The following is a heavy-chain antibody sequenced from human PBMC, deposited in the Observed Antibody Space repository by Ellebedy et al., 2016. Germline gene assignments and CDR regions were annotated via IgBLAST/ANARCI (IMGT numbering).Heavy chain of an antibody. CDR1: GDTFSSYA. CDR3: ARDPYSNYRYFDL. CDR2: IILISGTA. D-gene: IGHD4-11*01. Sequence: SVKVSXXAFGDTFSSYAITWVRQAPGQGLEWMGGIILISGTATYAQKFQARVTISADESTGTAHMELRRLKSEDTAVYFCARDPYSNYRYFDLWGRGTLVTVSS. V-gene: IGHV1-69*13. J-gene: IGHJ2*01.